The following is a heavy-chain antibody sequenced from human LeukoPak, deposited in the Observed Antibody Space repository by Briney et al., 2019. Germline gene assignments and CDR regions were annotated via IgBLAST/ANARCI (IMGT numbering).Heavy chain of an antibody. CDR2: IRSKANSYAT. J-gene: IGHJ5*02. Sequence: GGSLKLSCAASGFTFSGSAMHWVRQASGKGLEWVGRIRSKANSYATAYAASGKGMSTISRDYSKNTAYLQMNSLKTEDTAVYYCTRRITTMVRGFFYNWFDPWGQGTLVTVSS. D-gene: IGHD3-10*01. CDR3: TRRITTMVRGFFYNWFDP. V-gene: IGHV3-73*01. CDR1: GFTFSGSA.